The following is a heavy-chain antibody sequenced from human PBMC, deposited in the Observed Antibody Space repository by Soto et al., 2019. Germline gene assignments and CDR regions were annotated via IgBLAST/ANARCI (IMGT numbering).Heavy chain of an antibody. Sequence: QVQLVQSGAEVKRPGSSVKVSCKASGDTFRNSAFTWVRQAPGQGLAWMGVIIPLFRKTNVAQNFQGRVTFTADESTSSLYMEASSLTSEDTAVYYCARARLSNGDPNIYFFYGLDVWGQGTTITVSS. CDR2: IIPLFRKT. V-gene: IGHV1-69*01. D-gene: IGHD3-10*01. CDR1: GDTFRNSA. CDR3: ARARLSNGDPNIYFFYGLDV. J-gene: IGHJ6*02.